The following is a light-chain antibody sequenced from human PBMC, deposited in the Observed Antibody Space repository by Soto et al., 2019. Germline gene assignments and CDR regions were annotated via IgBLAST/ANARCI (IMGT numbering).Light chain of an antibody. CDR2: LEGSGSY. V-gene: IGLV4-60*02. J-gene: IGLJ3*02. CDR1: SGHSSYI. CDR3: ETWDSNTHTV. Sequence: QSVLTQSSSASASLGSSVKLTCTLSSGHSSYIIAWHQQQPGKAPRYLMKLEGSGSYNKGSGVPDRFSGPSSGADRYLTISNLQFEDEADYYCETWDSNTHTVFGGGTKLTVL.